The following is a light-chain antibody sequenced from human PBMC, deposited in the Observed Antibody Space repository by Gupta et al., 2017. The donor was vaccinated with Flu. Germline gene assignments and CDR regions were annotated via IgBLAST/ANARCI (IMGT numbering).Light chain of an antibody. CDR1: QSVLYSSNNKNY. J-gene: IGKJ4*01. V-gene: IGKV4-1*01. CDR3: QQYYSTPIT. Sequence: DIVMNQSPDSLAVSLGERATINCKSSQSVLYSSNNKNYLAWYQQKPGQPPKLLIYWASTRESGVPDRFSGSGSGTDFTLTISSLQAEDVAVYYCQQYYSTPITFGRGTKVEIK. CDR2: WAS.